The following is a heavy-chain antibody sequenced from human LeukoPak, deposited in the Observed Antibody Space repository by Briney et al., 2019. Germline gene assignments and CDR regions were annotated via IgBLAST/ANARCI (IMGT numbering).Heavy chain of an antibody. V-gene: IGHV3-33*06. CDR2: IWHDGSND. CDR3: AKVTGDYYDTSGAFVY. D-gene: IGHD3-22*01. CDR1: GFIFSSYG. Sequence: GGSLRLSCAASGFIFSSYGMHWVRQAPGKGLEWVARIWHDGSNDDYADSVKGRFTISRDNSKNTLYLQMNSLRAEDTAIYYCAKVTGDYYDTSGAFVYWGQGTLVTVSS. J-gene: IGHJ4*02.